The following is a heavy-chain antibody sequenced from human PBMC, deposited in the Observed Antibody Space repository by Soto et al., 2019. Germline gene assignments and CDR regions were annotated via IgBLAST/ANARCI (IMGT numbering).Heavy chain of an antibody. CDR2: IRAYNGNT. CDR3: ARDLPTMDV. J-gene: IGHJ6*02. V-gene: IGHV1-18*01. CDR1: GYTFTSYG. Sequence: QVQLVQSGAEVKKPGASVKVSCKASGYTFTSYGISWVRQAPGQGLGWMGGIRAYNGNTNYAQKLQGRITMTTATSTSTAYMELRSLRSDATDVYYCARDLPTMDVWGQGTTVTVSS.